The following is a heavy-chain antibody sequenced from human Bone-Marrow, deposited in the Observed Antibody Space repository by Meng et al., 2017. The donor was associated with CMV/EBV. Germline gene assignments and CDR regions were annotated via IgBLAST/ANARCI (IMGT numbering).Heavy chain of an antibody. CDR2: IKSKTDGGTT. V-gene: IGHV3-15*01. CDR3: TTRGDYGGKEYYFDY. CDR1: FTFSNAW. Sequence: FTFSNAWMSWVRQATGKGLEWVGRIKSKTDGGTTDYAAPVKGRFTISRDDSKNTLYLQMNSLKTEDTAVYYCTTRGDYGGKEYYFDYWGQGTLVTVSS. D-gene: IGHD4-23*01. J-gene: IGHJ4*02.